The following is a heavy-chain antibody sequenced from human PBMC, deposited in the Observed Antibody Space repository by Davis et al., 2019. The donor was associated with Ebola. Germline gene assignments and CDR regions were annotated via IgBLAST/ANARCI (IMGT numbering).Heavy chain of an antibody. CDR1: GYSFTSYW. V-gene: IGHV5-10-1*01. CDR3: ARHGVPKNWFDP. D-gene: IGHD3-16*01. CDR2: IDPSDSYT. Sequence: KVSCKGSGYSFTSYWISWVRQMPGKGLEWMGRIDPSDSYTNYSPSFQGHVTISADKSISTAYLQWSSLKASDTAKYYCARHGVPKNWFDPWGQGTLVTVSS. J-gene: IGHJ5*02.